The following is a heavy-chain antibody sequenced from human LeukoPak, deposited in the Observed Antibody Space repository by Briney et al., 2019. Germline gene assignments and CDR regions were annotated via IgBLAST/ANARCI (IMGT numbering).Heavy chain of an antibody. J-gene: IGHJ4*02. D-gene: IGHD1-26*01. V-gene: IGHV3-23*01. CDR2: IGGSGGST. CDR1: GFTFSSYA. CDR3: ARDLVGDTPPLGY. Sequence: GGSLRLSCVASGFTFSSYAISWVRQAPGKGLEWVSGIGGSGGSTSYADSVKGRFTISRDNSKNTLFLQMNSLRAEDTAVYYCARDLVGDTPPLGYWGQGTLVTVSS.